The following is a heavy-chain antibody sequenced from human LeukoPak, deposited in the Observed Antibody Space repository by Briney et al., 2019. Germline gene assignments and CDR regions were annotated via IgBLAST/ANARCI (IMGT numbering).Heavy chain of an antibody. CDR1: GGSISSYY. D-gene: IGHD4-17*01. CDR2: IYYSGST. V-gene: IGHV4-59*01. Sequence: SETLSLTCTVSGGSISSYYWSWIRQPPGKGLEWTGYIYYSGSTNYNPSLKSRVTISVDTSKNQFSLKLSSVTAADTAVYYCARGDYVGQAFDIWGQGTMVTVSS. CDR3: ARGDYVGQAFDI. J-gene: IGHJ3*02.